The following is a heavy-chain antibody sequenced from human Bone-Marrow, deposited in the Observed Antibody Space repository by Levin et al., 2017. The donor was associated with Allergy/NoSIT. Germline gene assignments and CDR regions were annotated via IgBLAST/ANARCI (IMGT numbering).Heavy chain of an antibody. CDR3: ATPLYSSSTFDY. Sequence: GESLKISCKVSGYSLKDLSIHWVRQAPGKGLEWMGGFDPKYDDTIYAQKFQGRVTMTEDTSTDTAYMELRSLRSEDTAVYYCATPLYSSSTFDYWAQGTLVTVSS. CDR2: FDPKYDDT. CDR1: GYSLKDLS. D-gene: IGHD6-6*01. V-gene: IGHV1-24*01. J-gene: IGHJ4*02.